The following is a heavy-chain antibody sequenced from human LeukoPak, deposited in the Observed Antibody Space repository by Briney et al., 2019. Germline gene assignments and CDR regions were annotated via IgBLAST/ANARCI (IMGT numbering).Heavy chain of an antibody. D-gene: IGHD3-16*01. J-gene: IGHJ1*01. CDR2: INPSGGST. Sequence: ASVKVSCKASGYTFTSYYMHWARQAPGQGLEWMGIINPSGGSTSYAQKFQGRVTMTRDMSTSTVYMELSSLRSEDTAVYYCARAVGGAACPRVAAEYFQHWGQGTLVTVSS. CDR1: GYTFTSYY. CDR3: ARAVGGAACPRVAAEYFQH. V-gene: IGHV1-46*01.